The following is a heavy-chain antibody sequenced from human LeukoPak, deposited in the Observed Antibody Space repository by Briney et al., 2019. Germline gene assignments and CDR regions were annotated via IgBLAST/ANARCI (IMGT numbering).Heavy chain of an antibody. Sequence: GGSLRLSCAASGFTFNTYTMNWVRQAPGKGLEWVSSISSSSSYIYYADSVKGRFTISRDNAKNSLYLQMNSLRAEDTAVYFCARVGGSWELILWGQGTLVTVS. J-gene: IGHJ4*02. CDR1: GFTFNTYT. V-gene: IGHV3-21*01. D-gene: IGHD1-26*01. CDR2: ISSSSSYI. CDR3: ARVGGSWELIL.